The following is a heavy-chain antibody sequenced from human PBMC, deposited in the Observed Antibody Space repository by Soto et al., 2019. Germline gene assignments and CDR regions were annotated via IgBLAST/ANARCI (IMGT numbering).Heavy chain of an antibody. CDR1: GGTFSSYA. V-gene: IGHV1-69*12. CDR3: VRLVAIPSDPDN. CDR2: IVPIVDTS. J-gene: IGHJ4*02. D-gene: IGHD2-15*01. Sequence: QVQLVQSGAEVRQPASSVKVSCKTSGGTFSSYAISWVRQAPGQGLEWMGGIVPIVDTSTYAQKFQGRVTITADESSSTVYMELSSLRFDDTDVYYCVRLVAIPSDPDNWSQGTLITVSS.